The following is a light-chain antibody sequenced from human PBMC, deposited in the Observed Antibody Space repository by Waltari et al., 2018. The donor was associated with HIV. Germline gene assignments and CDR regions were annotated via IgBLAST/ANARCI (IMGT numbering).Light chain of an antibody. V-gene: IGLV3-25*03. Sequence: SNELTQPPSVSVSPGQTARITCSGDALANHYTYWFQQKPGQAPVLVIYKDTERPSGNPERFSGSRSGTIVKLTISGVQAEDEADYYCQSGGSSGSWVFGGGTKLTVL. J-gene: IGLJ3*02. CDR3: QSGGSSGSWV. CDR2: KDT. CDR1: ALANHY.